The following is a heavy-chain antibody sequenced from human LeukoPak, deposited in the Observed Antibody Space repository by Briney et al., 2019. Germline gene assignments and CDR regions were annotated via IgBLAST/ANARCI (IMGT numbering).Heavy chain of an antibody. Sequence: GGSLRLSCAASGFTFSSYGMHWVRQAPGKGLEWVAAISYDGSNKYYADSVKGRFTISRDNSKNTLYLQMNSLRAEDTAVYYCAKDLGSGSWAYYFDYWGQGTLVTVSS. CDR3: AKDLGSGSWAYYFDY. V-gene: IGHV3-30*18. CDR1: GFTFSSYG. D-gene: IGHD3-10*01. J-gene: IGHJ4*02. CDR2: ISYDGSNK.